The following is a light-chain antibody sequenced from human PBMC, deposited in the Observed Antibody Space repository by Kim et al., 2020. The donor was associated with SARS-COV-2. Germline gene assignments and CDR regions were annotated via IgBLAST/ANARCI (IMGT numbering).Light chain of an antibody. Sequence: SASVGDRVTITCRASQSISSWLAWYQQKPGKAPKLLIYKASSLESGVPSRCSGSGSGTEFTLTISSLQPDDFATYYCQQYNSYRTFGQGTKVDIK. V-gene: IGKV1-5*03. CDR2: KAS. CDR3: QQYNSYRT. CDR1: QSISSW. J-gene: IGKJ1*01.